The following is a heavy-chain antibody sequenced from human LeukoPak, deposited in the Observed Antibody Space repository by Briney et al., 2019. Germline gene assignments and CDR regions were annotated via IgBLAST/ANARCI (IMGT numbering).Heavy chain of an antibody. J-gene: IGHJ6*03. CDR1: GGSISSSSYY. CDR3: ARIGATYPHYYMDV. D-gene: IGHD3-16*01. V-gene: IGHV4-39*01. CDR2: IYYSGST. Sequence: PSETLSLTCTVSGGSISSSSYYWGWIRQPPGKGLEWIGSIYYSGSTYYNPSLKSRVTISVDTSKNQFSLKLSSLTAADTAVYYCARIGATYPHYYMDVWGKGTTVTVSS.